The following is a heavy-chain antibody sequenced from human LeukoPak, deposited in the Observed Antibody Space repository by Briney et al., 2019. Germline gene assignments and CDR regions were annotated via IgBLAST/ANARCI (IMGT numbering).Heavy chain of an antibody. V-gene: IGHV4-39*07. CDR2: IYFSGGT. J-gene: IGHJ4*02. CDR3: ARGGLVGATHCDY. Sequence: PSETLSLTCTVPGDSISSSNCYWGWIRQPPGKGLEWIGSIYFSGGTYYNASLKSRVTISVDTSKNQFSLKLSSVTAADTAVYYCARGGLVGATHCDYWGQGTLVTVSS. D-gene: IGHD1-26*01. CDR1: GDSISSSNCY.